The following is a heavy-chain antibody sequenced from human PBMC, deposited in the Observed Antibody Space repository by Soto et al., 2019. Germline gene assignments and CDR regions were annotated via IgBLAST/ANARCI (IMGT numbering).Heavy chain of an antibody. V-gene: IGHV4-59*01. CDR2: IYYSGRT. CDR1: GGSINSYY. J-gene: IGHJ6*02. D-gene: IGHD4-17*01. Sequence: SETLSLTCTVSGGSINSYYWNWIRQPPGKGLEWIGYIYYSGRTNYNPSLKSRVTISVDTSKNQFSLRLSSVTAADTAMYYCAKNDDHGSYYHGFDVWGQGTTVTVSS. CDR3: AKNDDHGSYYHGFDV.